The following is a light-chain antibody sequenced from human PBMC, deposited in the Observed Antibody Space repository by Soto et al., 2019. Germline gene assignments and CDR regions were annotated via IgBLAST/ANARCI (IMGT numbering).Light chain of an antibody. CDR2: GAS. V-gene: IGKV3-20*01. J-gene: IGKJ1*01. CDR3: QQYGSSPTT. CDR1: QSVSSSY. Sequence: EIVLTQSPGTLSLSPGERATLSCRASQSVSSSYLAWYQQKPGQAPRFLIYGASSRATGIPDRFSGRGSGTDFTLTISRLEPEDFAVYYCQQYGSSPTTFGPGTKVDIK.